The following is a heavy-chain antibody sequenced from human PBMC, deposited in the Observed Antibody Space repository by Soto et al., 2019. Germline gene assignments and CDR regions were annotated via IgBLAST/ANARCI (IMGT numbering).Heavy chain of an antibody. J-gene: IGHJ4*02. V-gene: IGHV4-61*01. CDR1: GASVSSTSYY. Sequence: PSETLSLTCIVSGASVSSTSYYWTWIRQPPGKGLEWIGYTDYSGSTKYNPSLKSRVTISVDTSKNQFSLRVSSVTAADTAMYYCARADRQYCSVSTCYIFDYWGQGTQVTVSS. D-gene: IGHD2-2*02. CDR3: ARADRQYCSVSTCYIFDY. CDR2: TDYSGST.